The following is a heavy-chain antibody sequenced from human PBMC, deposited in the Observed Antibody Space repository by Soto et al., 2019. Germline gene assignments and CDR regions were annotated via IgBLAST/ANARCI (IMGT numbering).Heavy chain of an antibody. CDR3: ARDRRYYGSGSYFSLYYMDV. V-gene: IGHV3-30*02. J-gene: IGHJ6*03. Sequence: PGGSLRLSCAVPGIIFTGYGMHWVRQAPGKGLEWVAIIRFDGSNIHYADSVKGRFTISRHNSKNTLYLQMNSLRAEDTAVYYCARDRRYYGSGSYFSLYYMDVWGKGTTVTVSS. CDR2: IRFDGSNI. D-gene: IGHD3-10*01. CDR1: GIIFTGYG.